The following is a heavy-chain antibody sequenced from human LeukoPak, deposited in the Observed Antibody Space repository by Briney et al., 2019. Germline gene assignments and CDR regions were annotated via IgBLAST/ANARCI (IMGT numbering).Heavy chain of an antibody. V-gene: IGHV3-9*03. CDR1: GFTFDDYA. D-gene: IGHD6-13*01. Sequence: GGSLRLSCAASGFTFDDYAMHWVRQAPGKGLEWISGISWNSGRIGYADSVKGRFTISRDNAKNSLYLQMNSLRAEDMALYYCAKGASYSSSWYWFDHWGQGTLVTVSS. J-gene: IGHJ5*02. CDR3: AKGASYSSSWYWFDH. CDR2: ISWNSGRI.